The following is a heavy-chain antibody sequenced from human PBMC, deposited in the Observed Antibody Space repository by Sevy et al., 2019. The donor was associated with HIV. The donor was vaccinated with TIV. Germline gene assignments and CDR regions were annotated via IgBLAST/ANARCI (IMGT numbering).Heavy chain of an antibody. CDR3: AKGIGYSGYETDY. J-gene: IGHJ4*02. CDR1: GFTFSSYA. CDR2: ISGSGIST. D-gene: IGHD5-12*01. V-gene: IGHV3-23*01. Sequence: GGSLRLSCAASGFTFSSYAMNWVRQAPGKGLEWVSAISGSGISTYYADSVKGRFTISRDNSKNTLYLQMNNLRAEDTAVFYCAKGIGYSGYETDYWGQGNLVTVSS.